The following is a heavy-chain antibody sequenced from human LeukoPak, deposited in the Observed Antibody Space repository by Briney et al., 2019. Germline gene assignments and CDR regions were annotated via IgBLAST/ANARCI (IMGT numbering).Heavy chain of an antibody. Sequence: GGSLRLSCAASGFTFSSYGMHWVRQAPGKGLEWVAVISYDGSNKYYADSVKGRFTISRDNSKNTLYLQMNSLRAEDTAVYYCAKANSSGPLDYWGQGTLVTVSS. V-gene: IGHV3-30*18. D-gene: IGHD6-19*01. J-gene: IGHJ4*02. CDR2: ISYDGSNK. CDR3: AKANSSGPLDY. CDR1: GFTFSSYG.